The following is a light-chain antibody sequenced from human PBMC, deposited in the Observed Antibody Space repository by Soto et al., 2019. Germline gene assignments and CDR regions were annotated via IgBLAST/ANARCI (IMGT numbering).Light chain of an antibody. CDR3: QQYGTSRHGT. Sequence: DIQMTKSSSTLSASVLHRATITCLDSQSINVWVALYQQNPGKDPQLLLYKASSLESGVPPRFSGSGSGTDFTLTIRSLEPEDFAVYYCQQYGTSRHGTCGKGQRRAIK. V-gene: IGKV1-5*03. CDR2: KAS. CDR1: QSINVW. J-gene: IGKJ5*01.